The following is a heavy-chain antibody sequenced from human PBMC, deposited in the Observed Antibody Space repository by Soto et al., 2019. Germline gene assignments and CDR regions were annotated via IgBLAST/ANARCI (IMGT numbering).Heavy chain of an antibody. D-gene: IGHD3-3*01. CDR2: IDNSGST. CDR1: GGSISNYF. J-gene: IGHJ5*02. Sequence: PSETLSLTCTVSGGSISNYFCNWIRQPAGKGLEWIGRIDNSGSTNYNPSLKSRITMSADTSRNQFSLKLNSVTAADTAVYYCARGGQDFWSGTRRYNWFDPWGQGTLVTVSS. V-gene: IGHV4-4*07. CDR3: ARGGQDFWSGTRRYNWFDP.